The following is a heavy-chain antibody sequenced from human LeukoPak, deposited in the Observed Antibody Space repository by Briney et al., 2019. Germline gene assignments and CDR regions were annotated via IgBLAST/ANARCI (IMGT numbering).Heavy chain of an antibody. D-gene: IGHD3-22*01. CDR3: ARDYYGYYDY. Sequence: GGSLRLSCAASEFTFSSYWMSWVRQAPGKGLEWVANIKQDGSEKYYVDSVKGRFTISRDNAKNSLYLQMNSLRAEDTAVYYCARDYYGYYDYWGQGTLVTVSS. CDR1: EFTFSSYW. CDR2: IKQDGSEK. J-gene: IGHJ4*02. V-gene: IGHV3-7*01.